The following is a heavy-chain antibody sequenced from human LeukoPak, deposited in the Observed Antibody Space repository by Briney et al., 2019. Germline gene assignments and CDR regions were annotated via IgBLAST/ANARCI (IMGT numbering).Heavy chain of an antibody. Sequence: SETLSLTCAVYGGSFSGYYWSWIRQPPGKGLEWIGEINHSGSTNYNPSLKSRVTISVDTSKNQFSLKLSSVTAADTAVYYCAKGLPYYDFWSGYYTVCYFDYWGQGTLVTVSS. D-gene: IGHD3-3*01. J-gene: IGHJ4*02. CDR2: INHSGST. V-gene: IGHV4-34*01. CDR3: AKGLPYYDFWSGYYTVCYFDY. CDR1: GGSFSGYY.